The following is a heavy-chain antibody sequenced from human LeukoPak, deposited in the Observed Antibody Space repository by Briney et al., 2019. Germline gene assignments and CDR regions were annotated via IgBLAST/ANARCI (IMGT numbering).Heavy chain of an antibody. V-gene: IGHV4-4*09. CDR1: GGSLSNYY. CDR3: STTRPPAGPQYYYEKDV. CDR2: KYTTGST. Sequence: SVTLYLTCTVSGGSLSNYYWSWVRQPPGEGLEWIGYKYTTGSTNYSPSLIGRAIISVDMAQNQNSLRPTSVTDADSDVYDFSTTRPPAGPQYYYEKDVWSQGTPVTVSS. D-gene: IGHD2-2*01. J-gene: IGHJ6*02.